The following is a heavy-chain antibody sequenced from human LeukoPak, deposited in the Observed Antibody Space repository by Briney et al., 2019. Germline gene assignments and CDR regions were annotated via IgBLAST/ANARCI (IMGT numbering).Heavy chain of an antibody. D-gene: IGHD3-3*01. CDR2: VSSGDNT. V-gene: IGHV3-23*01. J-gene: IGHJ5*02. Sequence: GGSLRLSCAASGFTFSSYAMSWVRQAPGKGLEWVSTVSSGDNTVYADSVKGRFTISRDNSKNTLYLQTNSLRAEDTALYYCAKVLPIYFSPSTWFDPWGQGTLVTVSS. CDR1: GFTFSSYA. CDR3: AKVLPIYFSPSTWFDP.